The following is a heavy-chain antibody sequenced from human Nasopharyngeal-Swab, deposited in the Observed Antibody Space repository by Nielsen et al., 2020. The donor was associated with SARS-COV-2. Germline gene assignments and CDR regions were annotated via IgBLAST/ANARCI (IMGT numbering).Heavy chain of an antibody. D-gene: IGHD6-19*01. CDR2: IRSKAYGGTT. J-gene: IGHJ4*02. CDR1: GFNLGYFA. CDR3: TRGNSGWYGVGHF. Sequence: GGSLRLSCTASGFNLGYFAMSWFRQAPGKGLAWVGFIRSKAYGGTTEYAASVKGRFTISRDDHKSIAYLEMNSLKTEDTAVYYCTRGNSGWYGVGHFWGQGTLVRVSS. V-gene: IGHV3-49*03.